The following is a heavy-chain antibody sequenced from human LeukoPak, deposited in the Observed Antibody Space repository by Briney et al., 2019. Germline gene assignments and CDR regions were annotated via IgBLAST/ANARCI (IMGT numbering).Heavy chain of an antibody. CDR2: ISYDGSNK. D-gene: IGHD5-18*01. V-gene: IGHV3-30*04. J-gene: IGHJ4*02. CDR3: ARVLSGGYSYGNIDY. Sequence: GGSLRLSCAASGFTFSSYAMHWVRQAPGKGLEWVAVISYDGSNKYYADSVKGRFTISRDNSKNTLYLQINSLRAEDTAVYYCARVLSGGYSYGNIDYWGQGTLVTVSS. CDR1: GFTFSSYA.